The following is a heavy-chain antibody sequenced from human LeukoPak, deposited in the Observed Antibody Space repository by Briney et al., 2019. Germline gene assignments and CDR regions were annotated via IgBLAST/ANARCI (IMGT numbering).Heavy chain of an antibody. CDR2: IDPDGRDT. CDR1: GFTFSNHW. CDR3: ATDSRITGTTGY. Sequence: GGSLRLSCAASGFTFSNHWMNWVRQAPGKGLQWLAKIDPDGRDTQHVDSIKGRFTISRDNAKNSLFMHMNSLRSEDTAVYYCATDSRITGTTGYWGQGTLVTVSS. J-gene: IGHJ4*02. V-gene: IGHV3-7*03. D-gene: IGHD1-7*01.